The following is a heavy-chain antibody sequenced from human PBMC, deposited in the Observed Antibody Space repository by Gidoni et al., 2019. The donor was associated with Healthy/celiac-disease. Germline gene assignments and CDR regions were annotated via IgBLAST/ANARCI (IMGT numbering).Heavy chain of an antibody. J-gene: IGHJ5*02. CDR2: INHSGST. V-gene: IGHV4-34*01. D-gene: IGHD1-20*01. CDR1: GGSFSGYY. Sequence: QVQLQQWGAGLLKPSETLSLTCAVYGGSFSGYYWSWIRQPPGKGLEWIGEINHSGSTNYNPSLKSRVTISVDTSKNQFSLKLSSVTAADTAVYYCAGGITGTTFGWFDPWGQGTLVTVSS. CDR3: AGGITGTTFGWFDP.